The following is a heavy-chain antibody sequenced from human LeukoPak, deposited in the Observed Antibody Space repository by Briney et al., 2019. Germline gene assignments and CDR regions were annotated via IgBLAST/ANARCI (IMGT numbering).Heavy chain of an antibody. V-gene: IGHV1-69*01. D-gene: IGHD3-3*01. Sequence: SVKVSCKASGGTFSSYAISWVRQAPGQGLEWMGGIIPIFGTANYAQKFQGRVTITADESTSTAYMELSSLRSEDTAVYYCARVSGYEFWSGYRSPSYGYYGMDVWGQGTTVTVSS. CDR2: IIPIFGTA. J-gene: IGHJ6*02. CDR1: GGTFSSYA. CDR3: ARVSGYEFWSGYRSPSYGYYGMDV.